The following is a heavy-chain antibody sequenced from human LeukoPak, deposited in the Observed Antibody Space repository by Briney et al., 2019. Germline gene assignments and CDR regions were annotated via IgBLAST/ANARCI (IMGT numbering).Heavy chain of an antibody. V-gene: IGHV3-9*01. CDR1: GSTFSSYS. CDR2: ISWNSGSI. D-gene: IGHD3-22*01. Sequence: GGSLRLSCAASGSTFSSYSMNWVRQAPGKGLEWVSGISWNSGSIGYADSVKGRFTISRDNAKNSLYLQMNSLRAEDTALYYCAKDILGSGYLRDAFDIWGQGTMVTVSS. CDR3: AKDILGSGYLRDAFDI. J-gene: IGHJ3*02.